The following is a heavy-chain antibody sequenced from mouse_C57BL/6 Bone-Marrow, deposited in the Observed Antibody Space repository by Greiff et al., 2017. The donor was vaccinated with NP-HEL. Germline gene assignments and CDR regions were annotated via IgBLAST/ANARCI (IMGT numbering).Heavy chain of an antibody. J-gene: IGHJ3*01. Sequence: QVQLQESGAELVKPGASVKISCKASGYEFSNYWMNWVKQRPGKGLEWIGQIYPGDGDTNYNGKFKDKATLTVDKSSSTAYMQLSRLTSEDSAVYFCARGAYWGQGTLVTVSA. CDR3: ARGAY. CDR2: IYPGDGDT. V-gene: IGHV1-80*01. CDR1: GYEFSNYW.